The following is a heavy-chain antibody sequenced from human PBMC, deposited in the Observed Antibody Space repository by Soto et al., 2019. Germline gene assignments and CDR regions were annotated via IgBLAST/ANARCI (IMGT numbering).Heavy chain of an antibody. D-gene: IGHD6-19*01. CDR3: ASRSSGWYFDY. J-gene: IGHJ4*02. CDR2: IWYDGSNK. Sequence: PGGSLRLSCAASGFTFSTYGMHWVRQGPGKGLEWVAVIWYDGSNKYYADSVKGRFTISRDNSKNTLYLQMNSLRAEDTAVYYCASRSSGWYFDYWGQGTLVTVSS. CDR1: GFTFSTYG. V-gene: IGHV3-33*01.